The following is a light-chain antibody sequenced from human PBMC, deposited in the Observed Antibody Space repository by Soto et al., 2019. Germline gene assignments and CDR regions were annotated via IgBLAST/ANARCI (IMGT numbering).Light chain of an antibody. Sequence: DIQMTQSPSTLSGSVGDRVTITCRASQTISSWLAWYQQKPGKAPKLLIYGASTRATGIPARFSGSGSGTEFTLTISSLQSEDFAVYYCQQYGSSPWTFGQGTKVDIK. J-gene: IGKJ1*01. CDR2: GAS. V-gene: IGKV1-5*01. CDR1: QTISSW. CDR3: QQYGSSPWT.